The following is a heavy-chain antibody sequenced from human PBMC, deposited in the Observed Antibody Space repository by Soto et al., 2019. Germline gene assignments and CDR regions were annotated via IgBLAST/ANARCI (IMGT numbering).Heavy chain of an antibody. J-gene: IGHJ2*01. CDR2: IRGSGNTK. CDR3: ANDRANCDFDL. D-gene: IGHD7-27*01. V-gene: IGHV3-23*01. Sequence: GGSLRLSCAASGFSFSSYSMHWGRQAPGQGLEWVSTIRGSGNTKYCADSVKGRFTITRDMSQNTLFLQMNSLCSVVTAVYYCANDRANCDFDLWGLGTLVTVPQ. CDR1: GFSFSSYS.